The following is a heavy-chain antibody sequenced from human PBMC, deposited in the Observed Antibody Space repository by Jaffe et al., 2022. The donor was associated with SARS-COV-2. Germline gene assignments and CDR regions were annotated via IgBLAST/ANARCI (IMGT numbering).Heavy chain of an antibody. CDR2: IDNTGEPM. J-gene: IGHJ4*02. D-gene: IGHD6-25*01. Sequence: EVQLVESGGGLVQPGGSLRLSCVASGLTLNGYGMYWFRRAPGKGLEWISYIDNTGEPMLHADSVKGRFSISRDNAKNSVYLQMNSLRDEDTAVYYCARRAARSAADVWGPGTLVTVSS. CDR1: GLTLNGYG. V-gene: IGHV3-48*02. CDR3: ARRAARSAADV.